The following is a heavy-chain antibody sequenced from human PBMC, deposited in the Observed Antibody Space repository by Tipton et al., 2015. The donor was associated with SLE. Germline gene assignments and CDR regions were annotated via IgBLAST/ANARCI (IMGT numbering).Heavy chain of an antibody. Sequence: TLSLTCTVSGGSITSDGYYWSWIRQHPGRGLEWIGYIYYNGNTHYSPSLKSRLTISVDKSKNEFSLKLTSVTAADTAVYYCARVFFDNSGYYYQDYFDYWGQGALVTVSS. D-gene: IGHD3-22*01. CDR3: ARVFFDNSGYYYQDYFDY. V-gene: IGHV4-31*03. J-gene: IGHJ4*02. CDR2: IYYNGNT. CDR1: GGSITSDGYY.